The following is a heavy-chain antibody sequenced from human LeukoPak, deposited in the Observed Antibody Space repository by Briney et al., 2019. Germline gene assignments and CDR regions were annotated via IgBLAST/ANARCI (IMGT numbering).Heavy chain of an antibody. V-gene: IGHV1-2*02. J-gene: IGHJ4*02. Sequence: ASVKVSCKASGYTFTGYYMHWVRQAPGQGLEWMGWISPNSGGTNYAQKFQGRVTVTRDTSISTAYMELSRLRSDDTAVYYCVKGSLGGFVDYWGQGTLVTVSS. D-gene: IGHD1-26*01. CDR1: GYTFTGYY. CDR2: ISPNSGGT. CDR3: VKGSLGGFVDY.